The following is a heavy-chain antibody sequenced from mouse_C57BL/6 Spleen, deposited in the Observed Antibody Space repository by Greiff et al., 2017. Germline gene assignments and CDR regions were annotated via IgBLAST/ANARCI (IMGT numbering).Heavy chain of an antibody. J-gene: IGHJ4*01. CDR1: GFTFSSYA. Sequence: EVKVVESGGGLVKPGGSLKLSCAASGFTFSSYAMSWVRQTPEKRLEWVATISDGGSYTYYPDNVKGRFTISRDNAKNNLYLQMSHLKSEDTAMYYCARVGAMLPNAMDYWGQGTSVTVSS. CDR3: ARVGAMLPNAMDY. V-gene: IGHV5-4*03. D-gene: IGHD3-1*01. CDR2: ISDGGSYT.